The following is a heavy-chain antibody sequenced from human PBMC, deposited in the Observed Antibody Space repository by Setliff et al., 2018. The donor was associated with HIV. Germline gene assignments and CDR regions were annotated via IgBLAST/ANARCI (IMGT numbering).Heavy chain of an antibody. Sequence: ASVKVSCKASGYIFTGYYMHWVRQAPGQGLEWMGVINPSGGSTSYAQRFQGRVTMTRDTSTSTVYMELRSLSSEDTAVYYCAREQGDYYGSGSYDYWGQGTLVTVSS. CDR3: AREQGDYYGSGSYDY. D-gene: IGHD3-10*01. CDR1: GYIFTGYY. V-gene: IGHV1-46*01. CDR2: INPSGGST. J-gene: IGHJ4*02.